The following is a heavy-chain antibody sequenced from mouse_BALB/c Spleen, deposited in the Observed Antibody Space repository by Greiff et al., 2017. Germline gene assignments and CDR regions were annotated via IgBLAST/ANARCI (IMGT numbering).Heavy chain of an antibody. Sequence: EVQVVESGAELVKPGASVKLSCTASGFNIKDTYMHWVKQRPEQGLEWIGRIDPANGNTKYDPKFQGKATITADTSSNTAYLQLSSLTSEDTAVYYCARGHYGSSYYFDYWGQGTTLTVSS. V-gene: IGHV14-3*02. J-gene: IGHJ2*01. CDR1: GFNIKDTY. CDR3: ARGHYGSSYYFDY. CDR2: IDPANGNT. D-gene: IGHD1-1*01.